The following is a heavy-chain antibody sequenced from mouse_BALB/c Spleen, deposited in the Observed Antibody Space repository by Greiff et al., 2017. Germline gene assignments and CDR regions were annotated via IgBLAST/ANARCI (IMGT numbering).Heavy chain of an antibody. J-gene: IGHJ4*01. CDR1: GYSFTGYY. D-gene: IGHD2-10*01. V-gene: IGHV1-31*01. Sequence: VQLQQPGAELVKPGASVKISCKASGYSFTGYYMHWVKQSHVKSLEWIGRINPYNGATSYNQNFKDKASLTVDKSSSTAYMELHSLTSEDSAVYYCARGLPYYAMDYWGQGTSVTVSS. CDR3: ARGLPYYAMDY. CDR2: INPYNGAT.